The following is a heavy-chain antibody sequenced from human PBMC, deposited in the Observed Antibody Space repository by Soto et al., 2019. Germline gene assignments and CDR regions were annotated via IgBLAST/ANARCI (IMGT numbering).Heavy chain of an antibody. CDR3: ARSPRSSPYFDY. J-gene: IGHJ4*02. CDR1: GYTFSNFW. D-gene: IGHD6-13*01. Sequence: GESLKISCQCSGYTFSNFWIGWVRQLPGKGLEWMGIIYPGDHETRYSPSFQGKVTISADKSINTAYLQWNSLEASDTAFYFCARSPRSSPYFDYWGQGALVTVSS. V-gene: IGHV5-51*01. CDR2: IYPGDHET.